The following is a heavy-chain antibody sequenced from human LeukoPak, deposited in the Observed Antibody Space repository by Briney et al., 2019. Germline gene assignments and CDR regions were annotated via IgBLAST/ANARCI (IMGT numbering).Heavy chain of an antibody. D-gene: IGHD3-3*01. V-gene: IGHV3-33*01. CDR2: IWYDGSNK. CDR1: GFTFSSYG. Sequence: GGSLRLSCAASGFTFSSYGMPWVRQAPGKGLEWVAVIWYDGSNKYYADSVKGRFTISRDNSKNTLYLQMNSLRAEDTAVYYCARDLYDFWSGPRGLFDYWGQGTLVTVSS. CDR3: ARDLYDFWSGPRGLFDY. J-gene: IGHJ4*02.